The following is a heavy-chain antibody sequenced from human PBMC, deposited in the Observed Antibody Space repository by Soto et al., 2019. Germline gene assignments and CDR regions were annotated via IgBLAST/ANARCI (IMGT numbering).Heavy chain of an antibody. CDR1: GGSISSSSYY. Sequence: PSETLSLTCTVSGGSISSSSYYWGWIRQPPGKGLEWIGSIYYSGSTYDNPSLKSRVTISVDTSKNQFSLKLSSVTAADTAVYYCARLAMVRGVTYTPRYYYGMDVWGQGTTVTVSS. CDR2: IYYSGST. J-gene: IGHJ6*02. D-gene: IGHD3-10*01. V-gene: IGHV4-39*01. CDR3: ARLAMVRGVTYTPRYYYGMDV.